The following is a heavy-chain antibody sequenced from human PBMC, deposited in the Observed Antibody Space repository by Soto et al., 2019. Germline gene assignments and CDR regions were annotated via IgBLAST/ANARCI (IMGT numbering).Heavy chain of an antibody. Sequence: EVQLVESGGGLVKPGGSLRLSCAFTFSTYSLNWVRQAPGKGLEWVSSISSSSSSIKYADSVKGRFTISRDNAKNSLYLQMNSLRAEDTAVYYCARDQGGSYDSWFVPWGQGTLVTVSS. CDR3: ARDQGGSYDSWFVP. D-gene: IGHD1-26*01. CDR2: ISSSSSSI. J-gene: IGHJ5*02. CDR1: TFSTYS. V-gene: IGHV3-21*01.